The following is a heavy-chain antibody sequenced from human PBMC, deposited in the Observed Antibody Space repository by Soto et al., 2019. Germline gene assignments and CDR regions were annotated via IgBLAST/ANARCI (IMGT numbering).Heavy chain of an antibody. Sequence: SLRLSCSESGFRFGSYSMCWVRQAPQTGLEWVSAISGSGGSRYYADSVKGRFTISRDNSNHTLYLQMDSLRAVDTAVYYCAKDDTLMTTVTTAYHYYYYGMDVWGQGTTVTVS. CDR2: ISGSGGSR. D-gene: IGHD4-17*01. CDR1: GFRFGSYS. CDR3: AKDDTLMTTVTTAYHYYYYGMDV. V-gene: IGHV3-23*01. J-gene: IGHJ6*02.